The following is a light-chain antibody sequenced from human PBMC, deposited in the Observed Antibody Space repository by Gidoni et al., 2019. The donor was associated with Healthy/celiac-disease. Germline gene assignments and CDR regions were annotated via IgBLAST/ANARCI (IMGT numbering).Light chain of an antibody. V-gene: IGKV3-11*01. CDR1: QSVSSY. CDR3: QQRSNWRRT. CDR2: DAS. J-gene: IGKJ1*01. Sequence: EIVLTQSPATLSLSPGERATLSCRASQSVSSYLAWYQQKPGQAPSLLIYDASNRATGIPARFSGSGSGTDFTLTISSLEPEDFAVYYCQQRSNWRRTFGQGPKVEFK.